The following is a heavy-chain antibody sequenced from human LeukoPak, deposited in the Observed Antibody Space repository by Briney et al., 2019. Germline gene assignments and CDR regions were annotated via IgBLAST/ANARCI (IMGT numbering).Heavy chain of an antibody. D-gene: IGHD3-10*01. CDR2: ISSSGSTI. V-gene: IGHV3-48*03. Sequence: GGSLRLSCAASGFTFSSYEMNWVRQAPGKGLEWVSYISSSGSTIYYADSVKGRFTISRDNAKNSLYLRMNSLRAEDTAVYYCAREYGSGSSTHFDYWDQGTLVTVSS. CDR1: GFTFSSYE. J-gene: IGHJ4*02. CDR3: AREYGSGSSTHFDY.